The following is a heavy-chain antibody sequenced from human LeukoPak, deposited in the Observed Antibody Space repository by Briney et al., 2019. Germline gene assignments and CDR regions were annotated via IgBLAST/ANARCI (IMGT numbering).Heavy chain of an antibody. CDR1: GGTFSSYA. V-gene: IGHV1-69*05. CDR2: IIPIFGTA. Sequence: GASVKVSCKASGGTFSSYAISWVRQAPRQGLEWMGGIIPIFGTANYAQKFQGRVTITTDESTSTAYMELSSLRSEDTAVYYCASPLPTAARPGGFDYWGQGTLVTVSS. CDR3: ASPLPTAARPGGFDY. J-gene: IGHJ4*02. D-gene: IGHD6-6*01.